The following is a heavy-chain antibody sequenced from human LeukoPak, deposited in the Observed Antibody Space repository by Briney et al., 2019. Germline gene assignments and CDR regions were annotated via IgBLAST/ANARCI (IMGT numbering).Heavy chain of an antibody. Sequence: GGSLRLSCAASGFTFSSYAMHWVRQAPGKGLEWVAVISYDGSNKYYADSVKGRFTISRDNSKNTLYLQVNSLRAEGTAVYYCARIAVAGVVGYWGQGTLVTVSS. CDR2: ISYDGSNK. CDR3: ARIAVAGVVGY. V-gene: IGHV3-30-3*01. CDR1: GFTFSSYA. J-gene: IGHJ4*02. D-gene: IGHD6-19*01.